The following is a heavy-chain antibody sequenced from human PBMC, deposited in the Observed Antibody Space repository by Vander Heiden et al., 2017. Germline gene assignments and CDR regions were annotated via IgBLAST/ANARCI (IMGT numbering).Heavy chain of an antibody. CDR2: IQHSGSN. CDR1: GGSFGGYH. D-gene: IGHD1-26*01. CDR3: GGGRSIVGATNSFDN. Sequence: QVQLQQWGAGLLKPSETLSLTCAAYGGSFGGYHRGGVRQPPGKGLEWIGEIQHSGSNNYHPSLKSRVNISVKTSKNQFPLKLGSVAAAETAVYYCGGGRSIVGATNSFDNWGQGTMVTVFS. J-gene: IGHJ3*02. V-gene: IGHV4-34*01.